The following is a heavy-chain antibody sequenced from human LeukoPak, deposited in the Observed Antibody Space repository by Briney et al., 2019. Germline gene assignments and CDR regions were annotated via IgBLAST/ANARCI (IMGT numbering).Heavy chain of an antibody. J-gene: IGHJ4*02. Sequence: GASVKVSCKASGGTFSSYAISWVRQAPGQGLEWMGRIIPIFGTANYAQKFQGRVTITTDESTSTACMELSSLRSEDTAVYYCASSAFYYDSSGYILDYWGQGTLVTVSS. V-gene: IGHV1-69*05. CDR3: ASSAFYYDSSGYILDY. CDR1: GGTFSSYA. D-gene: IGHD3-22*01. CDR2: IIPIFGTA.